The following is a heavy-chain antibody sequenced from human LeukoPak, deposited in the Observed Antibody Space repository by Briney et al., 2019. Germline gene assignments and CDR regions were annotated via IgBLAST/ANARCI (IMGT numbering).Heavy chain of an antibody. Sequence: GGSLRLSCAASGFTFSNYWMHWVRQAPGKGLEWVANIKEDGDRIYYVDSVKGRFTISRENAKNSLYLQMSSLRAEDTAVYYCARGGWYYFEYWGQGVLVTVSS. CDR1: GFTFSNYW. CDR3: ARGGWYYFEY. CDR2: IKEDGDRI. J-gene: IGHJ4*02. V-gene: IGHV3-7*01.